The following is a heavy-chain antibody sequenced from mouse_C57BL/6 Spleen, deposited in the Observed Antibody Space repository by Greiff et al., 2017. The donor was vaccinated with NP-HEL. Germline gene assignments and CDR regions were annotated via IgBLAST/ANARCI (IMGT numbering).Heavy chain of an antibody. V-gene: IGHV2-5*01. J-gene: IGHJ4*01. CDR3: AKNYSPRGYAMDY. CDR2: IWRGGST. D-gene: IGHD2-12*01. CDR1: GFSLTSYG. Sequence: VHLVESGPGLVQPSQSLSITCTVSGFSLTSYGVHWVRQSPGKGLEWLGVIWRGGSTDYNAAFMSRLSITKDNSKSQVFFKMNSLQADDTAIYYCAKNYSPRGYAMDYWGQGTSVTVSS.